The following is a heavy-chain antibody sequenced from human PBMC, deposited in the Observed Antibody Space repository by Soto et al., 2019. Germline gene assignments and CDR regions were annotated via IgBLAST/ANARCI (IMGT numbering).Heavy chain of an antibody. CDR2: INPSGGST. J-gene: IGHJ3*02. CDR3: ARDHYYYDSSGYYDWDAFDI. D-gene: IGHD3-22*01. CDR1: GYTFTSYY. V-gene: IGHV1-46*01. Sequence: QVQLVQSGAEVKKPGASVKVSCKASGYTFTSYYMHWVRQAPGQGLEWMGIINPSGGSTSYAQKFQGSVTMTRDTSTSTVYMELSSLRSEDTAVYYCARDHYYYDSSGYYDWDAFDIWGQGTMVTVSS.